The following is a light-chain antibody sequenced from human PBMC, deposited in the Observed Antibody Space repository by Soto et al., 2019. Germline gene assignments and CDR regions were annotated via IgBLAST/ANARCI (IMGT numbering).Light chain of an antibody. V-gene: IGLV2-8*01. CDR1: SSDVGGYDY. Sequence: QSVLAQPPSASGSPGQTVTISCAGTSSDVGGYDYVSWYQQHPGEAPKLIIYEVSKRPSGVPDRFSGSKSGNTASLTVSGLQAEDEADYHCSSYAGGKNFYVFGPGTKVTVL. CDR2: EVS. J-gene: IGLJ1*01. CDR3: SSYAGGKNFYV.